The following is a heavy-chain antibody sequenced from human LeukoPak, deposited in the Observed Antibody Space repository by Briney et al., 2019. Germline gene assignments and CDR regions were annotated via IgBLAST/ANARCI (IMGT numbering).Heavy chain of an antibody. D-gene: IGHD5-18*01. CDR3: ARGLKRGYSYGPNLGY. CDR2: MNPNSDNT. J-gene: IGHJ4*02. CDR1: GYTFTSYD. V-gene: IGHV1-8*01. Sequence: GASVKVSCKASGYTFTSYDINWVRQATGQGLEWMGWMNPNSDNTGYAQKFQGRVTMTRNTSISTAYMELSSLRSEDTAVYYCARGLKRGYSYGPNLGYWGQGTLVTVSS.